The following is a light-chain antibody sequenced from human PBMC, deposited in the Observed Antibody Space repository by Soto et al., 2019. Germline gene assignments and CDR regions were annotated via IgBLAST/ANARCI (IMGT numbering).Light chain of an antibody. J-gene: IGLJ1*01. CDR3: CSYAGSYTYV. V-gene: IGLV2-11*01. CDR2: DVS. CDR1: SXDVGGYNY. Sequence: QSVLTQPRSVSGSPGQSVTISCTGTSXDVGGYNYVSWYQQHPGKAPKLMIYDVSKRPSGVPDRFSGSKSGNTASLTISGLQAEDEADYSCCSYAGSYTYVFGTGTKVIVL.